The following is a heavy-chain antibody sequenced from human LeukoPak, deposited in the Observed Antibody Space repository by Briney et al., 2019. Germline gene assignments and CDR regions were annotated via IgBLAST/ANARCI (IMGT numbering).Heavy chain of an antibody. CDR1: GFNFTTFG. CDR2: IRYDGSKI. Sequence: GRSLRLSCAASGFNFTTFGMHWVRQAPGKGLEWVAFIRYDGSKIYYADSVKGRFTISRDNAKNSLYLQMNSLRAEDTAVYYCAELGITMIGGVWGKGTTVTISS. J-gene: IGHJ6*04. CDR3: AELGITMIGGV. D-gene: IGHD3-10*02. V-gene: IGHV3-33*03.